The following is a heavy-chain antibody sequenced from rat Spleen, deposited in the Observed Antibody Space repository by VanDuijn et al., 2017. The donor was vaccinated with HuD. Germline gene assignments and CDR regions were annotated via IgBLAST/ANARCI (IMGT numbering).Heavy chain of an antibody. CDR2: ISPSGYI. CDR3: ATETYYYSSYSFDY. J-gene: IGHJ2*01. Sequence: EVQLVESGGGLVQPGRSLKLSCLASGFTFNNYWMTWIRQAPTKGLEWVASISPSGYIYYRDSVKGRFTISRDNAESTLYLQMDSLRSEDTATYYCATETYYYSSYSFDYWGQGVMVTVSS. CDR1: GFTFNNYW. V-gene: IGHV5-19*01. D-gene: IGHD1-2*01.